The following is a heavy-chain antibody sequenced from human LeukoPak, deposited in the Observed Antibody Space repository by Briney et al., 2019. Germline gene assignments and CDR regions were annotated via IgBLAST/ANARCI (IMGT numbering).Heavy chain of an antibody. D-gene: IGHD3-22*01. V-gene: IGHV1-69*05. CDR2: IIPIFGTA. CDR1: GGTFSSYA. Sequence: SVKVSCKASGGTFSSYAISWVRQAPGQGLEWMGRIIPIFGTANYAQKFQGRVTITTDESTSTAYMELSSLRSEDTAVYYCARSTGRYYYDSSGYYDPFDYWGQGTLVTVSS. J-gene: IGHJ4*02. CDR3: ARSTGRYYYDSSGYYDPFDY.